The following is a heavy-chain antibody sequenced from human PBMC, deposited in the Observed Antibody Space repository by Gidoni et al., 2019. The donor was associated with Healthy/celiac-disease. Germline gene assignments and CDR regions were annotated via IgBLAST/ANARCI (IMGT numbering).Heavy chain of an antibody. Sequence: EVQLLESGGGLVQPGGSLRLSCAASGFTFSSYAMSWVRQAPGKGLEWVSAISGSGGSTYYADSVKGRFTISRDNSQNPLYLQMDRLRAEDPAVYYCAKSTLDTACFDYWGQGTLVTVSS. CDR1: GFTFSSYA. CDR2: ISGSGGST. CDR3: AKSTLDTACFDY. D-gene: IGHD5-18*01. V-gene: IGHV3-23*01. J-gene: IGHJ4*02.